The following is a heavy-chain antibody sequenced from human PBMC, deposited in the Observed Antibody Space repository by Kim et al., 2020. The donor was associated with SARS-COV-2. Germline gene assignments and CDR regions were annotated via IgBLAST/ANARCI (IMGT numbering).Heavy chain of an antibody. D-gene: IGHD2-15*01. CDR3: ATSYIAYDNTPDFLT. CDR2: ISAYDGER. Sequence: ASVKVSCKASGDSFTKFGFNWVRQAPGQGLEWMGYISAYDGERDHAQKFQDRVDMTTDTSTTTAYLEVRGLRSDDTALYYCATSYIAYDNTPDFLTWGQGALFTVSS. CDR1: GDSFTKFG. V-gene: IGHV1-18*01. J-gene: IGHJ1*01.